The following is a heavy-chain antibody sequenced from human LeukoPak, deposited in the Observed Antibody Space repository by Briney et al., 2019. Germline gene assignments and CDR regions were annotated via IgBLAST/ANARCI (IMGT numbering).Heavy chain of an antibody. CDR3: ARDAQWELRAFDV. J-gene: IGHJ3*01. CDR2: IIPVFDRP. D-gene: IGHD1-26*01. CDR1: GGRFTSYG. Sequence: GASVKVSCKTTGGRFTSYGFSWVRQAPGQGLEWMGGIIPVFDRPTYAQKFEGRVTITADKSTNTTYMEISSLTSDDTAVYYCARDAQWELRAFDVWGQGTMVIVSS. V-gene: IGHV1-69*06.